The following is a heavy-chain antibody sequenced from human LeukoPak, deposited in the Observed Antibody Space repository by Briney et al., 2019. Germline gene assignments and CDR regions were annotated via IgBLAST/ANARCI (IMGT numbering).Heavy chain of an antibody. CDR1: GGSISSGGYY. D-gene: IGHD3-9*01. J-gene: IGHJ3*02. Sequence: SQTLSLTCTDSGGSISSGGYYWSWIRQHPGKGLEWIGYIYYSGSTDYNPSLKSRFTMSVDTSKNQFSLKLSSVTAADTAVYYCASADYDMAFDIWGQGTMVTVSS. CDR3: ASADYDMAFDI. CDR2: IYYSGST. V-gene: IGHV4-31*03.